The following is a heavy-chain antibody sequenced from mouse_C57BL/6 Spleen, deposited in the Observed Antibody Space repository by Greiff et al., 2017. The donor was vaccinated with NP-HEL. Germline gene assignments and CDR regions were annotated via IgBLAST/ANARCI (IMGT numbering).Heavy chain of an antibody. J-gene: IGHJ3*01. Sequence: EVQLVESGGGLVQPGGSMKLSCVASGFTFSNYWMNWVRQSPEKGLEWVAQIRLKSDNYATHYAESVKGRFTISRDDSKSSVYLQMNNLRAEDTGIYYCTGGGTTAYWGQGTLVTVSA. CDR2: IRLKSDNYAT. CDR1: GFTFSNYW. D-gene: IGHD4-1*01. V-gene: IGHV6-3*01. CDR3: TGGGTTAY.